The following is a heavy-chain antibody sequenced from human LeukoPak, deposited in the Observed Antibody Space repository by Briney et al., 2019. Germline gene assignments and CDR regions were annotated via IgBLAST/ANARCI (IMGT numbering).Heavy chain of an antibody. J-gene: IGHJ4*02. D-gene: IGHD3-10*01. CDR1: GFTFSSYA. CDR2: ISGSGGST. CDR3: ATPGPLWFEGTFDY. Sequence: GGSLRLSCVASGFTFSSYAMSWVRQAPGKGLEWVSAISGSGGSTYYADSVKGRSTISRDNSKNTLYLQMNSLRAEDTAVYYCATPGPLWFEGTFDYWGQGTLVTVSS. V-gene: IGHV3-23*01.